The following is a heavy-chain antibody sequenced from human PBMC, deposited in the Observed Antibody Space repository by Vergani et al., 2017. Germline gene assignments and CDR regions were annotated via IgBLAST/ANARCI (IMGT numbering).Heavy chain of an antibody. Sequence: QVQLQQWGAGLLKPSETLSLTCTVSGGSISSGGYYWSWIRQHPGKGLEWIGYIYYSGSTYYNPSLKSRVTISVDTSKNQFSLKLSSVTAADTAVYYCAGYCGGDCYILDGFDIWGQGTMVTVSS. J-gene: IGHJ3*02. CDR1: GGSISSGGYY. CDR2: IYYSGST. V-gene: IGHV4-31*03. CDR3: AGYCGGDCYILDGFDI. D-gene: IGHD2-21*01.